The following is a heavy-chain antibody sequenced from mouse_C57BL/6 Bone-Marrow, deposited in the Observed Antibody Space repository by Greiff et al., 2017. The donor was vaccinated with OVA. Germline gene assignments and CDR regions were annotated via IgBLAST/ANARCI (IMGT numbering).Heavy chain of an antibody. J-gene: IGHJ3*01. CDR1: GFSFNTYA. V-gene: IGHV10-1*01. Sequence: EVKLMESGGGLVQPKGSLKLSCAASGFSFNTYAMNWVRQAPGKGLEWVARIRSKSNNYATYYADSVKDRFTISRDDSESMLYLQMNNLKTEDTAMYYCVRHDDYYGSWFAYWGQGTLVTVSA. CDR3: VRHDDYYGSWFAY. D-gene: IGHD1-1*01. CDR2: IRSKSNNYAT.